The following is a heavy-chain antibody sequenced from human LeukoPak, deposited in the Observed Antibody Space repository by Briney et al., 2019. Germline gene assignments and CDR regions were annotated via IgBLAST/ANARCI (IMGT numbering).Heavy chain of an antibody. Sequence: PSETLSLTCTVSGGSISSYCWSWIRQPPGKGLEWIGYIYYSGSTNYNPSLKSRVTISVDTSKNQFSLKLSSVTAADTAVYYCARGIAARVIDYWGQGTLVTVSS. CDR2: IYYSGST. V-gene: IGHV4-59*01. J-gene: IGHJ4*02. D-gene: IGHD6-6*01. CDR3: ARGIAARVIDY. CDR1: GGSISSYC.